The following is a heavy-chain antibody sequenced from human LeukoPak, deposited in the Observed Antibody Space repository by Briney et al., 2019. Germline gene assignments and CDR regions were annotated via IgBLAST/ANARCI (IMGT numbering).Heavy chain of an antibody. Sequence: PSQTLSLTCTVSGGSISSGGYYWSWIRQHPGKGLEWIGYIYYSGSTYYNPSLKSRVTISVDTSKNQFSLKLSSVTAADTAVYYCARGGFRVGGTLKRRAFDIWGQGTMVTVSS. CDR2: IYYSGST. J-gene: IGHJ3*02. CDR3: ARGGFRVGGTLKRRAFDI. CDR1: GGSISSGGYY. V-gene: IGHV4-31*03. D-gene: IGHD2-15*01.